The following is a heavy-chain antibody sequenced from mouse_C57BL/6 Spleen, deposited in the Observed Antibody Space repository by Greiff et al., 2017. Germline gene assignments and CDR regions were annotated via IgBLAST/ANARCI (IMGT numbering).Heavy chain of an antibody. V-gene: IGHV1-42*01. J-gene: IGHJ3*01. Sequence: EVKLMEPGPELVKPGASVKISCKASGYSFTGYYMNWVKPSPEKSLEWIGEINPSTGGTTYNQKFKAKATLTVDKSSSTAYMQLKRLPSEDSAVXYDARSNYYGSGYKAWFAYWGQGTLVTVSA. CDR1: GYSFTGYY. CDR3: ARSNYYGSGYKAWFAY. CDR2: INPSTGGT. D-gene: IGHD1-1*01.